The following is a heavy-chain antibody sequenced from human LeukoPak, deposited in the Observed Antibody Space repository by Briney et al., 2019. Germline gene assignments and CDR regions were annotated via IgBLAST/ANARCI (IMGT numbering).Heavy chain of an antibody. J-gene: IGHJ6*03. CDR3: TKATATEGYYYYYYMDV. CDR2: IKSKTDGGTT. V-gene: IGHV3-15*01. CDR1: GFTFSNAW. D-gene: IGHD5-24*01. Sequence: GGSLRLSCAASGFTFSNAWMSWVRQAPGKGLEWVGRIKSKTDGGTTDYAAPVKGRFTISRDDSKNTLYLQMNSLKTEDTAVYYCTKATATEGYYYYYYMDVWGKGTTVTVSS.